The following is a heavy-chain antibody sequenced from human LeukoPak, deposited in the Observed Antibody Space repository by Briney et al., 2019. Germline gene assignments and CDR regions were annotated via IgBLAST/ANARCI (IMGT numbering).Heavy chain of an antibody. CDR1: GFTFNKYW. CDR3: ARGLATAAAY. J-gene: IGHJ4*02. D-gene: IGHD6-13*01. Sequence: GGSLRLSCADSGFTFNKYWMSWVRQAPGKGLEWVANIKQDGSQKFYVDSVKGRFTISRDNAKNSVYLQVNSLRAEDTAVYYCARGLATAAAYWGQGTLVTVSS. CDR2: IKQDGSQK. V-gene: IGHV3-7*01.